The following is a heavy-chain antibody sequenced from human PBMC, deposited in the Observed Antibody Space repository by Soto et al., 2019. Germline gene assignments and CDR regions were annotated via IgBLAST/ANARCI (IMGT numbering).Heavy chain of an antibody. Sequence: QVQLVQSGAEVKRPGSSVKVSCKASGGTFNNYGISWVRQAPRQGLEWMGGFIPIFGTASYTQKFQGRVTIIADESTSTAYMELSSRRSEDTAVYYCARGYTFGGVIGPFVSWGQGTLVTVSS. CDR3: ARGYTFGGVIGPFVS. CDR2: FIPIFGTA. D-gene: IGHD3-16*02. J-gene: IGHJ4*02. CDR1: GGTFNNYG. V-gene: IGHV1-69*01.